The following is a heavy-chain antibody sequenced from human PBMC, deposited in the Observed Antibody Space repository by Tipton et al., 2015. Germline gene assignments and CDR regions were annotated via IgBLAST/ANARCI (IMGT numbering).Heavy chain of an antibody. CDR3: ARASGAYYYYDMDV. CDR1: GGSISSYY. CDR2: IYYSGST. V-gene: IGHV4-59*08. Sequence: TLSLTCTVSGGSISSYYWSWIRQPPGKGLEWIGYIYYSGSTNYNPSLKSRVTISTDTAKNQFSLKLSSVTAADTAMYYCARASGAYYYYDMDVWGQGTTVTVSS. J-gene: IGHJ6*02. D-gene: IGHD5-12*01.